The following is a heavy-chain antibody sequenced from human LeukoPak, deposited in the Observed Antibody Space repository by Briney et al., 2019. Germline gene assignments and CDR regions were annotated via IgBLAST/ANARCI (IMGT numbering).Heavy chain of an antibody. CDR3: AREYSGGSRGATN. D-gene: IGHD1-26*01. CDR2: INPNSGGT. J-gene: IGHJ4*02. V-gene: IGHV1-2*02. CDR1: GYTFTGYY. Sequence: ASVTVSCKASGYTFTGYYMHWVRQAPGQGLEWMGWINPNSGGTNYAQKFQGRVTMTRDTSISTAYMELSRLRSDDTAVYYCAREYSGGSRGATNWGQGTLVTVSS.